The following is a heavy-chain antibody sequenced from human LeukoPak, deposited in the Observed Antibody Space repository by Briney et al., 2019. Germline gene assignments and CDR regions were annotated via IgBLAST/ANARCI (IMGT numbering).Heavy chain of an antibody. CDR1: GGSIINYY. CDR2: IHHSGTT. Sequence: SETLSLTCTVSGGSIINYYWTWIRQPPGRGLEWIGQIHHSGTTNYNPSLNSRVTISVDTTKKAFSLKLTSVAAADTAVYFCARVAKHLRGPLPLYFMDVWGRGTAVTISS. V-gene: IGHV4-59*01. D-gene: IGHD3-10*01. CDR3: ARVAKHLRGPLPLYFMDV. J-gene: IGHJ6*03.